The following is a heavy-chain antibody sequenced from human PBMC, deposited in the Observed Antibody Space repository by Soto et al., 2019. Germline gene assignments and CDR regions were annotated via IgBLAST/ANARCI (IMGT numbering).Heavy chain of an antibody. CDR3: ARAPRVVATIPSYYFDY. CDR1: GFTFSSYG. D-gene: IGHD5-12*01. V-gene: IGHV3-33*01. J-gene: IGHJ4*02. CDR2: IWYDGSNK. Sequence: QVQLVESGGGVVQPGRSLRLSCAASGFTFSSYGMHWVRQAPGKGLEWVAVIWYDGSNKYYADSVKGRFTISRDNSKNTLYLQMNSLRAEDTAVYYCARAPRVVATIPSYYFDYWGQGTLVTVSS.